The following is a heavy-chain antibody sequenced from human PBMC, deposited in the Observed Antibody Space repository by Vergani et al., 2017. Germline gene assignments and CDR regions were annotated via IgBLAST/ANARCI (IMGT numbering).Heavy chain of an antibody. Sequence: QVQLVQSGAEVKKPGSSVKVSCKASGATFRSNTISWVRQVPGQGLEWMGRIIPVLGKTKSAQDFQGRLTITADTSTSTAYMELTSLRSQDTAVYYCARSSGYYSYYFDFWGQGTLVTVSS. J-gene: IGHJ4*02. CDR1: GATFRSNT. CDR2: IIPVLGKT. CDR3: ARSSGYYSYYFDF. V-gene: IGHV1-69*02. D-gene: IGHD3-22*01.